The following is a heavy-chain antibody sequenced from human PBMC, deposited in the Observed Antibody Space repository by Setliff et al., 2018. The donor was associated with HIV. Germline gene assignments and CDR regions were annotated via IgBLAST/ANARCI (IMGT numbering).Heavy chain of an antibody. Sequence: PSETLSLTCTVSGDSISSDDHYWSWIRQTPGKGLEWIGYIFNTGSTNYKSSLASRLTMSIDTSRNQFSLKLRSVTAADTAVFYCARMSVSAAVYFDSWGQGTLVTVSS. J-gene: IGHJ4*02. V-gene: IGHV4-30-4*08. CDR1: GDSISSDDHY. CDR2: IFNTGST. CDR3: ARMSVSAAVYFDS. D-gene: IGHD6-25*01.